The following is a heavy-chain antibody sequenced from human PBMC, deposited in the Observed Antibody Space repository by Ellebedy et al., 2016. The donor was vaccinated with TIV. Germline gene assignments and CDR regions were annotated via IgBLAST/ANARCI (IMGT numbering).Heavy chain of an antibody. V-gene: IGHV4-34*11. Sequence: MPSETLSLTCAVYGGSFSGYSWSWIRQPPGKGLEWIGYISNTGNTNYNPSLKSRVSISLDTSRSQFSLSLTSVTAADTAVYFCARDRRGSYDFWGQGTLIAVSS. CDR1: GGSFSGYS. D-gene: IGHD3-10*01. CDR2: ISNTGNT. CDR3: ARDRRGSYDF. J-gene: IGHJ4*02.